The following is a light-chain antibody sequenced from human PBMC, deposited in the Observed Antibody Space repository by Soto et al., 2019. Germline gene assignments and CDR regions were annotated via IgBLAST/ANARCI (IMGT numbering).Light chain of an antibody. CDR2: AAS. J-gene: IGKJ4*01. CDR1: QTIRSY. CDR3: QQSFSIPPLT. Sequence: DIQLTQSPSSLSASVGARVTITGRASQTIRSYLNWYQQQPGKAPVLLVSAASSLQSGVPSRFSGSGSGTDFTLTISSLQPEDFATYYGQQSFSIPPLTFGGRTKVDI. V-gene: IGKV1-39*01.